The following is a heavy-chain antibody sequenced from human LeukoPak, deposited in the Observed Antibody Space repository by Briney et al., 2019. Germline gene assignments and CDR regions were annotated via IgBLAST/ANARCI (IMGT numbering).Heavy chain of an antibody. CDR3: ARDLGAARRGNWFDP. V-gene: IGHV1-18*01. D-gene: IGHD6-6*01. J-gene: IGHJ5*02. Sequence: ASVKVSCKASGYTFTSYGISWVRQAPGQGLEWMGWISAYNGNTNYAQKLQGRVTMTTDTSTSTAYMELRSLRSDDTAVYYCARDLGAARRGNWFDPWGQGTLVTVPS. CDR2: ISAYNGNT. CDR1: GYTFTSYG.